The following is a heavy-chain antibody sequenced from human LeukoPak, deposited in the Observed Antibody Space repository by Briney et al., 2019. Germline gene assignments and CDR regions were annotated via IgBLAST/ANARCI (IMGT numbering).Heavy chain of an antibody. Sequence: TGGSLRLSCAASGFTFNSYWMTWVRQAPGKGLEWVASINQDGSQKYYVESLKGRFTISRDNAKNSHYLQMNSLRAEDTAAYYCARKGWYSDLWGRGTLVSVSS. CDR2: INQDGSQK. CDR1: GFTFNSYW. J-gene: IGHJ2*01. CDR3: ARKGWYSDL. V-gene: IGHV3-7*01.